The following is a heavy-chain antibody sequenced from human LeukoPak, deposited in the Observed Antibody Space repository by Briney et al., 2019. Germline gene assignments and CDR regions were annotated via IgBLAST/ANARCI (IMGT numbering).Heavy chain of an antibody. D-gene: IGHD3-3*01. CDR3: ARIQHDFWSGYSDNYYMDV. J-gene: IGHJ6*03. CDR1: GFTVSSNY. Sequence: GGSLRLSCAASGFTVSSNYMSWVRQAPGKGLEWVSVIYSGGSTYYADSVKGRFTISRYNSKNTLYLQMNSLRAEDTAVYYCARIQHDFWSGYSDNYYMDVWGKGTTVTVSS. V-gene: IGHV3-66*02. CDR2: IYSGGST.